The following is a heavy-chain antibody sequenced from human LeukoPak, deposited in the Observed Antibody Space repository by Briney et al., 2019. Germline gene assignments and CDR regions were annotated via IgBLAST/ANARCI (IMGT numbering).Heavy chain of an antibody. CDR1: GGTFSSYA. CDR3: ARGEETREYYDNIGYFDY. V-gene: IGHV1-69*05. J-gene: IGHJ4*02. CDR2: IIPIFGIA. Sequence: SVKVSCKASGGTFSSYAISWVRQAPGQGLEWMGRIIPIFGIANYAQKFQGRVTITTDESTSTVYMELSSLRSEDTAIYYCARGEETREYYDNIGYFDYWGQGTLVTVSS. D-gene: IGHD3-22*01.